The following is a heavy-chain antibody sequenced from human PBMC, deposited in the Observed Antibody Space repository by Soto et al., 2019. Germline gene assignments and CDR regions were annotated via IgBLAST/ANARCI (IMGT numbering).Heavy chain of an antibody. Sequence: QVQLVESGGGVVQPGRSLRLSCAASGFNFSSYVMHWVRQAPGKGLEWVAVIWYDGGNKYYADAVRGRFTISRDKAKNTLYLQMNSLRDEDTAVYYGARDGKWLPRDGLSSSYYFAYWCQGTLVTVSS. CDR2: IWYDGGNK. D-gene: IGHD6-19*01. V-gene: IGHV3-33*01. CDR1: GFNFSSYV. CDR3: ARDGKWLPRDGLSSSYYFAY. J-gene: IGHJ4*02.